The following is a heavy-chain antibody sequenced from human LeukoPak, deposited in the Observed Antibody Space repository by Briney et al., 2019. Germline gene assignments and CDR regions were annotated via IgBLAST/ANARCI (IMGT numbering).Heavy chain of an antibody. CDR1: GYTFTSYG. V-gene: IGHV1-18*01. CDR3: ARDRTRIQAGTPAY. D-gene: IGHD6-13*01. Sequence: ASVKVSCKASGYTFTSYGISWVRQAHGQGLEWMGWISAYNGNTNYAQKLQGRVTMTTDTSTSTAYMELRSLRSDDTAVYYCARDRTRIQAGTPAYWGQGTLVTVSS. CDR2: ISAYNGNT. J-gene: IGHJ4*02.